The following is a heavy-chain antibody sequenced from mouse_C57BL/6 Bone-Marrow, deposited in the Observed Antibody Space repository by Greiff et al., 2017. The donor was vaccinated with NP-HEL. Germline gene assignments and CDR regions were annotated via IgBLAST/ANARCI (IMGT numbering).Heavy chain of an antibody. J-gene: IGHJ3*01. CDR3: ARANTVVAGAY. CDR2: ISSGSSTI. CDR1: GFTFSDYG. V-gene: IGHV5-17*01. Sequence: EVQGVESGGGLVKPGGSLKLSCAASGFTFSDYGMHWVRQAPEKGLEWVAYISSGSSTIYYADTVKGRFTISRDNAKNTLFLQMTSLRSEDTAVYYCARANTVVAGAYWGQGTLVTVSA. D-gene: IGHD1-1*01.